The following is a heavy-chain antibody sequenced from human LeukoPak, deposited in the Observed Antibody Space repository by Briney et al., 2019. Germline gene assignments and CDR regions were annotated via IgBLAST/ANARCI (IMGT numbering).Heavy chain of an antibody. Sequence: SETLSLTCAVYGGSFSGYYWSWIRQPPGKGLEWIGEINHSGSTNYNPSLKSRVTISVDTSKSQFSLKLSSVTAADTAVYYCARGPRSYMVDYWGQGTLVTVSS. V-gene: IGHV4-34*01. CDR1: GGSFSGYY. CDR2: INHSGST. D-gene: IGHD1-26*01. J-gene: IGHJ4*02. CDR3: ARGPRSYMVDY.